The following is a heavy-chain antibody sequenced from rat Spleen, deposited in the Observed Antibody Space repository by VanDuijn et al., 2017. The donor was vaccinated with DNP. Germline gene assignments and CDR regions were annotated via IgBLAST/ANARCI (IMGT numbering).Heavy chain of an antibody. CDR1: GFTFSNYG. CDR3: ARGGMDA. V-gene: IGHV5S13*01. J-gene: IGHJ4*01. Sequence: EVQLVESGGGLVQPGRSLKLSCAASGFTFSNYGMAWVRQAPTKGLEWVASIGSAAYAPYYGDSLKGRFTISRDNAKNTLYLQMNSLRSEDTATYYCARGGMDAWGQGTSVTVSS. CDR2: IGSAAYAP.